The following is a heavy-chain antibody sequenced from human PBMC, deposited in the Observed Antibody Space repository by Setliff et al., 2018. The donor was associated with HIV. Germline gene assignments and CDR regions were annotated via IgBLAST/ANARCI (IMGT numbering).Heavy chain of an antibody. CDR3: AKYWRASGTYVFDI. D-gene: IGHD2-15*01. J-gene: IGHJ3*02. CDR1: GGPMSGYY. CDR2: IYSSGTT. V-gene: IGHV4-4*08. Sequence: PSETLSLTCTVSGGPMSGYYWSWLRQSPVKGLEWIGYIYSSGTTNYNPSFKSRVSISLDTSRSQFSLMLSSVTAADTAIYYCAKYWRASGTYVFDILGLGTMVTVSS.